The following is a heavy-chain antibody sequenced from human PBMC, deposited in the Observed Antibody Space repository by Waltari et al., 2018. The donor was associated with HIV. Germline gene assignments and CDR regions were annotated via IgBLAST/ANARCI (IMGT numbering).Heavy chain of an antibody. D-gene: IGHD6-13*01. V-gene: IGHV3-66*02. J-gene: IGHJ6*02. CDR1: GFTVSSNY. CDR2: IYSGGST. Sequence: EVQLVESGGGLVQPGESLGLSCAASGFTVSSNYMSWVRQAPGKGLEWFSVIYSGGSTYYADSVKGRFTISRDNSKNTLYLQMNSLRAEDTAVYYCAREAQQLVFYGMDVWGQGTTVTVSS. CDR3: AREAQQLVFYGMDV.